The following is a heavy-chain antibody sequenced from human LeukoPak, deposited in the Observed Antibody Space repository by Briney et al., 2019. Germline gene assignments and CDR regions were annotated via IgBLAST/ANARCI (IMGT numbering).Heavy chain of an antibody. CDR3: VRESVKIIDY. CDR2: IYPGDSDT. D-gene: IGHD5-24*01. Sequence: PGESLKISCKGSGYIFTSYWIGWVRQMPGKGLEWMGIIYPGDSDTRYSPSFQGQVTISVDKSITTAYLQWSSLKASDTALYYCVRESVKIIDYWGQGTLVTVSS. CDR1: GYIFTSYW. J-gene: IGHJ4*02. V-gene: IGHV5-51*01.